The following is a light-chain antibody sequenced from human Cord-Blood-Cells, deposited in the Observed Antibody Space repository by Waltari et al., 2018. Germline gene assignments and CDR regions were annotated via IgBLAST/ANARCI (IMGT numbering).Light chain of an antibody. J-gene: IGLJ2*01. CDR3: QAWDSSTAV. V-gene: IGLV3-1*01. Sequence: SYELTQPPSVSVSPGQTASITCSGDKLGDKYACWYQQKPGQSPVLVIYQDSKRPSGIPERFSGCNSGNTATLTISGTQAMDEADDYCQAWDSSTAVFGGGTKLTVL. CDR1: KLGDKY. CDR2: QDS.